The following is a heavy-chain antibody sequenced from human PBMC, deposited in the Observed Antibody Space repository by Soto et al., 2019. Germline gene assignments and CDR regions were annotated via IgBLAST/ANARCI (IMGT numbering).Heavy chain of an antibody. CDR2: ISAYNGNT. CDR3: ARDRIMITFGGVRGIGY. J-gene: IGHJ4*02. CDR1: GYTFTSYG. V-gene: IGHV1-18*01. D-gene: IGHD3-16*01. Sequence: QVQLVQSGAEVKKPGASVKVSCKASGYTFTSYGISWVRQAPGQGLEWMGWISAYNGNTNYAQKLQGRVTMTTDTYTSTAYMELRSLRSDDTAVYYCARDRIMITFGGVRGIGYWGQGTLVTVSS.